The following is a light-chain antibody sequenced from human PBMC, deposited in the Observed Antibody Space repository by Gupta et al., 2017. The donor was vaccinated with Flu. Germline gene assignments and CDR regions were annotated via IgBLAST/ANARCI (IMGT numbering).Light chain of an antibody. CDR1: SSDVGGYAY. V-gene: IGLV2-14*01. CDR3: SSSRSSTNTPVV. CDR2: DVT. Sequence: QSALTQPASVSGSPGQSITISCTGTSSDVGGYAYVSWYQQHPGKAPRLIIDDVTDRPSGVSNRFSCSTSGNTASLIITGLQAEDEAEYYCSSSRSSTNTPVVFGGGTKLTVL. J-gene: IGLJ2*01.